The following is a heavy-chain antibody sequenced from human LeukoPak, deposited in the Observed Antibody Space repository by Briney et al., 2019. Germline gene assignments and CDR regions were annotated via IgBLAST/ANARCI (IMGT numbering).Heavy chain of an antibody. J-gene: IGHJ4*02. CDR3: ARDKRVGSSSGFDY. Sequence: PGGSLRLSCAASGITFSSYAMSWVRQAPGKGLEWVAVISYDGSNKYYADSVKGRFTISRDNSKNTLYLQMNSLRAEDTAVYYCARDKRVGSSSGFDYWGQGTLVTVSS. V-gene: IGHV3-30*04. D-gene: IGHD6-6*01. CDR2: ISYDGSNK. CDR1: GITFSSYA.